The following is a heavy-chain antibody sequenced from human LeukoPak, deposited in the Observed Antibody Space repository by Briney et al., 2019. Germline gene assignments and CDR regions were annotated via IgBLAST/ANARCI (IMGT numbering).Heavy chain of an antibody. CDR1: GGTFSSYA. V-gene: IGHV1-69*05. D-gene: IGHD3-22*01. Sequence: VASVKVSCKASGGTFSSYAISWVRQAPGQGLEWMGGIIPIFGTANYAQRFQGGVTITTDESTSTAYMELSSLRSEDTAVYYCASAMIPPYYDSSGYYPSPYDAFDIWGQGTMVTVSS. CDR3: ASAMIPPYYDSSGYYPSPYDAFDI. J-gene: IGHJ3*02. CDR2: IIPIFGTA.